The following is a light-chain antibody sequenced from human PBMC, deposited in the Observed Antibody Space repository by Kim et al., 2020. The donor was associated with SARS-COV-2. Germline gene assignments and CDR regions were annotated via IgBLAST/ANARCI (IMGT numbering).Light chain of an antibody. CDR2: AAS. Sequence: ASVGDRVTITWRERQDIRNNLAWFQQNPGKAPKSLIFAASNLQSWVPSNFSGSGSGTDFTLHISRLQPEDFATYYCQQYNSLPYTFGQGNKLE. J-gene: IGKJ2*01. V-gene: IGKV1-16*02. CDR3: QQYNSLPYT. CDR1: QDIRNN.